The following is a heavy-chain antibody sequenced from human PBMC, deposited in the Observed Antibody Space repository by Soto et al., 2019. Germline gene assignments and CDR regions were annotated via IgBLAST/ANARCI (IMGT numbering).Heavy chain of an antibody. CDR3: ARETSAYEIDY. CDR2: ISYDGSTQ. V-gene: IGHV3-30-3*01. J-gene: IGHJ4*02. CDR1: GFTFSGYA. D-gene: IGHD5-12*01. Sequence: QVHLVESGGGMVQPGKSLRLSCAASGFTFSGYAMHWVRQAPGKGLEWVAVISYDGSTQYYAESVKGRFTISRDNSNNTLYLHMSSLSAEDTAVYYCARETSAYEIDYWGQGTLFIVS.